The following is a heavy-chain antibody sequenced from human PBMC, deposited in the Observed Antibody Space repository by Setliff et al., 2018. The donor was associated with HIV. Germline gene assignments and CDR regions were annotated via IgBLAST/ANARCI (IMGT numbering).Heavy chain of an antibody. D-gene: IGHD5-12*01. J-gene: IGHJ3*02. V-gene: IGHV1-69*13. Sequence: SVKVSCKASGYTFTSHGINWVRQAPGQGLEWMGWIIPIFGTANYAQKFQGRVTITADESTSIAYMGLSSLRFDDTAVYYCARDGGYSVHQWFGDAFDIWGQGTMVTVSS. CDR1: GYTFTSHG. CDR3: ARDGGYSVHQWFGDAFDI. CDR2: IIPIFGTA.